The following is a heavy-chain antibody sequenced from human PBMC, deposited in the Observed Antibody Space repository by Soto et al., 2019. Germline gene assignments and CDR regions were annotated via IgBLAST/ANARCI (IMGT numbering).Heavy chain of an antibody. CDR2: IYYSGST. D-gene: IGHD2-2*02. CDR1: GGSISSGGYY. J-gene: IGHJ5*02. Sequence: LSLTCTVSGGSISSGGYYWSWIRQHPGKGLEWIGYIYYSGSTYYNPSLKSRVTISVDTSKNQFSLKLSSVTAADTAVYYCAREASDIVVVPAAIYNWFDPWAREPWSPSPQ. V-gene: IGHV4-31*03. CDR3: AREASDIVVVPAAIYNWFDP.